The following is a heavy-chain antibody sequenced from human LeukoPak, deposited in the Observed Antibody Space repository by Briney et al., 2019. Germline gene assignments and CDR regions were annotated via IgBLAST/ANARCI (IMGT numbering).Heavy chain of an antibody. V-gene: IGHV4-39*07. Sequence: ETLSLXCTVSGGSISSSSYYWGWIRQPPGKGLEWIGSIYYSGSTYYNPSLKSRVTISVDTSKNQFSLKLSSVTAAETAVYYCAXXIKXGYNSHGMDFDYWGQGTLVTVSS. CDR1: GGSISSSSYY. CDR3: AXXIKXGYNSHGMDFDY. CDR2: IYYSGST. D-gene: IGHD5-24*01. J-gene: IGHJ4*02.